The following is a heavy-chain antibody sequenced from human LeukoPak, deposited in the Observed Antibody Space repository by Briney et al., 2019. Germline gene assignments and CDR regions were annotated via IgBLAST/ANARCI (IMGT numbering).Heavy chain of an antibody. Sequence: ASVKVSCKSSGYTFTSYGIAWIRQAPGQGLEWMGWISGYNTNINYAQKFQGRVTMTLDTSTDTANVELRGLTSADTAVYYCARVEYSSSSPAVDYYYMDVWGKGTTVTVSS. J-gene: IGHJ6*03. V-gene: IGHV1-18*01. CDR3: ARVEYSSSSPAVDYYYMDV. D-gene: IGHD6-6*01. CDR2: ISGYNTNI. CDR1: GYTFTSYG.